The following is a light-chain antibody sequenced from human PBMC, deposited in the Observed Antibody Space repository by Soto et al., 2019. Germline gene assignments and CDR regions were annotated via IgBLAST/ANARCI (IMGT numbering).Light chain of an antibody. V-gene: IGKV1-5*01. CDR2: DVS. CDR3: QKYNGARWT. J-gene: IGKJ5*01. Sequence: DIQLTQSPSTLSASVGDRVTLTCLASQSISGWLAWYQQKPGKAPKLLIYDVSSLESGVPSRFSGSGSGTDFTLTISSLQPEDVATYYCQKYNGARWTFGQGTRLEIK. CDR1: QSISGW.